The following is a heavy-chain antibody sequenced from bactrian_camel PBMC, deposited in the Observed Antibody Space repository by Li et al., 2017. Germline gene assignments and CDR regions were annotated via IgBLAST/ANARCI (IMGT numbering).Heavy chain of an antibody. CDR1: GYTDSRLC. D-gene: IGHD1*01. CDR3: AALKSAGPQFRGPGLDPRLYTL. V-gene: IGHV3S1*01. CDR2: INTLGEPA. Sequence: HVQLVESGGGSVNAGGSLTLSCAASGYTDSRLCMGWFRQAPGKEREGVASINTLGEPAVYADSVKGRFTISKDITQNILYLQMNSLKPEDTAEYYCAALKSAGPQFRGPGLDPRLYTLWGQGTQVTVS. J-gene: IGHJ4*01.